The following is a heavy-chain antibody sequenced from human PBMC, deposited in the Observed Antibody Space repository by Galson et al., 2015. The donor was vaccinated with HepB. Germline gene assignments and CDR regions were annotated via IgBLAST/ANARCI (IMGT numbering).Heavy chain of an antibody. CDR3: ARQVGATDGFDV. V-gene: IGHV2-70*04. CDR1: GFSLTTHGIR. CDR2: IDWDDYK. Sequence: PALVTPTQTLTLTCTFPGFSLTTHGIRVSWIRQPPGKALERLARIDWDDYKFYTPSLKTSLSISKDSSKNQVVLTMTNMDPADTATYYCARQVGATDGFDVWGQGTVVTVSS. J-gene: IGHJ3*01. D-gene: IGHD1-26*01.